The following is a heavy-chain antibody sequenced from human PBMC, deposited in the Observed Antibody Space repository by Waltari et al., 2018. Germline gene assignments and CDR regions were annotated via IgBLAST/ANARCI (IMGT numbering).Heavy chain of an antibody. CDR2: IDTHGSRT. CDR1: GFTFSTYW. J-gene: IGHJ4*02. D-gene: IGHD1-26*01. V-gene: IGHV3-74*01. CDR3: ARDLGGSGSD. Sequence: EVQLVESGGGLIQPGGSLRLSCAASGFTFSTYWTHWVRQVPGKGLVWVSRIDTHGSRTDYADSVKGRFTISRDNAKNTLYLQMNSLRVEDTALYYCARDLGGSGSDWGQGTLVTVSS.